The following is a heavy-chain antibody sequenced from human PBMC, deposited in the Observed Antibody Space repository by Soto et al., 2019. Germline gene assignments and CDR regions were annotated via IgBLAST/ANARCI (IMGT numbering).Heavy chain of an antibody. D-gene: IGHD2-2*02. CDR2: IYYSGST. CDR1: GGSISSGGYY. CDR3: ATGEDCSSTSCYKGNWLDP. Sequence: SETLSLTCTVSGGSISSGGYYWSWIRQHPGKGLEWIGYIYYSGSTYYNPSLKSRVTISVDTSKNQFSLKLSSVTAADTAVYYCATGEDCSSTSCYKGNWLDPWGQGTLVTVSS. J-gene: IGHJ5*02. V-gene: IGHV4-31*03.